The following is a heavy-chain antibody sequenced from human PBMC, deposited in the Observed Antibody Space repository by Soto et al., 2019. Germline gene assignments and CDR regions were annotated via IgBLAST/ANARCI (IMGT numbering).Heavy chain of an antibody. Sequence: GGSLRLSCAASGFTFSDYAMHWVRQAPGKGLEWVAVISYDGSNQYYADPVKGRFTISRDTSKNTLFLQMNSLRPEDTAVYYCAKVEQQLDYYYGMDVWGQGTTVTVPS. CDR2: ISYDGSNQ. CDR1: GFTFSDYA. J-gene: IGHJ6*02. D-gene: IGHD6-13*01. V-gene: IGHV3-30-3*01. CDR3: AKVEQQLDYYYGMDV.